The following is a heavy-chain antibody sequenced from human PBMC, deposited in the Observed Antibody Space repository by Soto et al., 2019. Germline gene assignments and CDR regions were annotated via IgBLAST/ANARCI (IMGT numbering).Heavy chain of an antibody. V-gene: IGHV4-4*07. CDR1: GGSISSYY. J-gene: IGHJ3*02. Sequence: QVQLQESGPGLVKPSETLSLTCTVSGGSISSYYWSWIRQPAGKGLEWIGRIYTSGSTNYNPSLKSRVTMSVDTSKNQFSLKLSSVTAADTAVYYCARAPVSLRWLLPHDAFDIWGQGTMVTVSS. CDR3: ARAPVSLRWLLPHDAFDI. D-gene: IGHD3-22*01. CDR2: IYTSGST.